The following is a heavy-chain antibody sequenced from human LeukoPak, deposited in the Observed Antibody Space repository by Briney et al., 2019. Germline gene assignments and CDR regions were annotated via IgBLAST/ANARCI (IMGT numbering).Heavy chain of an antibody. CDR2: ISAYNGNT. J-gene: IGHJ6*03. D-gene: IGHD3-9*01. Sequence: GASVKVSCKASGYTFTSYGISWVRQAPGQGLEWMGWISAYNGNTNYAQKLQGRVTMTTDTSTSTAYMELRSLRSDDTAVYYCARGLRPSGYYYYYYYMDVWGKGTTVTISS. CDR1: GYTFTSYG. V-gene: IGHV1-18*01. CDR3: ARGLRPSGYYYYYYYMDV.